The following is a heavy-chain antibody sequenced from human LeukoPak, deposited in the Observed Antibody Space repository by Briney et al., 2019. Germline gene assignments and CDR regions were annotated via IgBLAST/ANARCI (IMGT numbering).Heavy chain of an antibody. D-gene: IGHD3-3*01. Sequence: GGSLRLSCAASGFTFSSYGMHWVRQAPGKGLEWVAFIRYDGSNKYYADSVKGRFTISRDNSKNTLYLQMNSLRAEDTAVYYCARTGYYEVFGVVTKTLFDYWGQGTLVTVSS. J-gene: IGHJ4*02. CDR2: IRYDGSNK. V-gene: IGHV3-30*02. CDR1: GFTFSSYG. CDR3: ARTGYYEVFGVVTKTLFDY.